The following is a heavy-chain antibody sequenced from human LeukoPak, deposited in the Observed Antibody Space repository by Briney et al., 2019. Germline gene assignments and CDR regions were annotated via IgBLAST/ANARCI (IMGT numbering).Heavy chain of an antibody. D-gene: IGHD3-10*01. CDR1: GGTFSSYA. CDR3: ARVGGSGSYTSHYFDY. V-gene: IGHV1-69*13. Sequence: GASVKFSCKASGGTFSSYAISWVRQAPGQGLEWMGGIIPIFTTANHAQKVQGRVTITADESTSTAVMELSSLRSEDTAVYYCARVGGSGSYTSHYFDYWGQGTLVTVSS. J-gene: IGHJ4*02. CDR2: IIPIFTTA.